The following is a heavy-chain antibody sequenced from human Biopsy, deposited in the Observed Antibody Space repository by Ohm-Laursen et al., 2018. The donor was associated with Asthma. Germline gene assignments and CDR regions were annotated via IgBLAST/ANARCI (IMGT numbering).Heavy chain of an antibody. CDR3: ARDLHPTNHLGELSEGFDY. V-gene: IGHV3-30*03. CDR2: ISYDGSNK. D-gene: IGHD3-16*02. CDR1: GFTFGDYC. Sequence: SLRLSCAATGFTFGDYCMSWVRQAPGKGLEWVAVISYDGSNKYYADSVKGRFTISRDNSKNTLYLQMNSLRAEDTAVYYCARDLHPTNHLGELSEGFDYWGQGILVTVSS. J-gene: IGHJ4*02.